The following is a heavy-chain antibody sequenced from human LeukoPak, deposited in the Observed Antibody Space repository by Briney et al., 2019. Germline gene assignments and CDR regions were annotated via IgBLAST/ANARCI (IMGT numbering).Heavy chain of an antibody. CDR1: GGSISSYY. Sequence: SETLSLTCTVSGGSISSYYWSWIQQPPGKGLEWIGYIYYSGSTNYNPSLKSRVTISADTSKNQFSLKLSSVTAADTAVYYCASRPITYYYDSSGYLVYWGQGTLVSVSS. CDR2: IYYSGST. V-gene: IGHV4-59*12. D-gene: IGHD3-22*01. J-gene: IGHJ4*02. CDR3: ASRPITYYYDSSGYLVY.